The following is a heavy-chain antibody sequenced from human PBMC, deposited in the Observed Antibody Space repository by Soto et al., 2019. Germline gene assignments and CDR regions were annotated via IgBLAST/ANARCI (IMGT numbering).Heavy chain of an antibody. V-gene: IGHV4-34*01. CDR2: INHSGST. CDR3: ARVRVTMVRGVVKSYYYYYMDV. D-gene: IGHD3-10*01. J-gene: IGHJ6*03. CDR1: GGSFSGYY. Sequence: SETLSLTCAFYGGSFSGYYWSWIRQPPGKGLEWIGEINHSGSTNYNPSLKSRVTISVDTSKNQFSLKLSSVTAADTAVYYCARVRVTMVRGVVKSYYYYYMDVWGKGTTVTVSS.